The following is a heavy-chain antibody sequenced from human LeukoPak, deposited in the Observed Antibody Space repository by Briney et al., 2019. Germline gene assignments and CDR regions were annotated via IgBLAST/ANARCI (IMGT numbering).Heavy chain of an antibody. V-gene: IGHV6-1*01. D-gene: IGHD3-9*01. CDR1: GDSVSSNSAA. Sequence: SRTLSLTCAISGDSVSSNSAAWNWIRQSPSRGLEWLGRTYYRSKWYNDYAVSVKSRITINPDTSKNQFSLKLSSVTAADTAVYYCAREGTYYDILTGYSRSGYFDYWGQGTLVTVSS. CDR2: TYYRSKWYN. J-gene: IGHJ4*02. CDR3: AREGTYYDILTGYSRSGYFDY.